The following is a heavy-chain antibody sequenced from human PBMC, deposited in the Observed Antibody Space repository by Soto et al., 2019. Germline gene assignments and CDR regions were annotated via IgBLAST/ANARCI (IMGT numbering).Heavy chain of an antibody. CDR3: AKDPNYDFWSGYYFPYYGMDV. Sequence: RRLSCAASGFTFSSYAMSWVRQAPGKGLEWVSAISGSGGSTYYADSVKGRFTISRDNSKNTLYLQMNSLRAEDTAVYYCAKDPNYDFWSGYYFPYYGMDVWGQGTTVTVSS. D-gene: IGHD3-3*01. CDR1: GFTFSSYA. CDR2: ISGSGGST. V-gene: IGHV3-23*01. J-gene: IGHJ6*02.